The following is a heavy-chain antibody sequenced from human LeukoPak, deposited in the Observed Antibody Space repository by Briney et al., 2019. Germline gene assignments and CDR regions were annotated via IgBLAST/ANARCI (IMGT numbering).Heavy chain of an antibody. J-gene: IGHJ6*04. V-gene: IGHV3-30*18. CDR1: GFTFSSYG. Sequence: GGSLRLSCAASGFTFSSYGMHWVRQAPGKGLEWVAVISYDGSNKYYADSVKGRFTICRDNSKNTLYLQMNSLRAEDTAVYYCAKGGSGSRGDIMDVWGKGTTVTVSS. D-gene: IGHD3-10*01. CDR2: ISYDGSNK. CDR3: AKGGSGSRGDIMDV.